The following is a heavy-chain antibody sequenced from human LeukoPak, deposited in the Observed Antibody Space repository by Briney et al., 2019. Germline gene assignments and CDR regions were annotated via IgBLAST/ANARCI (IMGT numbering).Heavy chain of an antibody. CDR3: AREMYASGWLNAFDI. D-gene: IGHD6-19*01. J-gene: IGHJ3*02. CDR2: I. Sequence: GGSLRLSCAASGFTFDDHGMSWVRQAPGKGLEWVSGITISRDNAKNSLYLQMSSLRAEDTAFYYCAREMYASGWLNAFDIWGQGTMVTVSS. CDR1: GFTFDDHG. V-gene: IGHV3-20*04.